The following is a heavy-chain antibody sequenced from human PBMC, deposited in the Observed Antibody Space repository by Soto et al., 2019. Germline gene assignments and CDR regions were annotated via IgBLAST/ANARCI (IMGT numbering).Heavy chain of an antibody. CDR3: ASAEHYYYYMDV. V-gene: IGHV3-30*03. Sequence: QVQLVESGGGVVQTGRSLSLSCAASGFTFSSYGMNWVRQAPGKGLEWVAVISYDGSNKYYADSVKGRFTISRDNSKNTLYLQMNSLRAEDTAGYYCASAEHYYYYMDVWGKGTTVTGSS. CDR2: ISYDGSNK. CDR1: GFTFSSYG. D-gene: IGHD6-13*01. J-gene: IGHJ6*03.